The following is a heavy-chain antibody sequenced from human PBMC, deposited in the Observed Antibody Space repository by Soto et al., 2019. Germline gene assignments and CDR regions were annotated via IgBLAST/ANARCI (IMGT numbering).Heavy chain of an antibody. D-gene: IGHD6-25*01. Sequence: SETLSLTSAVHGGSFSGYYWSWIRQPPGKGLEWIGEINHSGSTNYNPSLKSRVTISVDTSKNQFSLKLSSVTAADTAVYYCARGSGTIALIRPKYYFDYWGQGTLVTVSS. J-gene: IGHJ4*02. V-gene: IGHV4-34*01. CDR2: INHSGST. CDR1: GGSFSGYY. CDR3: ARGSGTIALIRPKYYFDY.